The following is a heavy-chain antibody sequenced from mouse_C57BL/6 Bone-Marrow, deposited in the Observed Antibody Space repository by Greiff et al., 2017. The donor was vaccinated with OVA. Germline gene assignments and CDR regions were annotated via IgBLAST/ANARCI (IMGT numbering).Heavy chain of an antibody. CDR2: INPSTGGT. Sequence: EVQLVESGPELVKPGASVKISCKASGYSFTGYYMNWVKQSPEKSLEWIGEINPSTGGTTYNQKFKAKATLTVDKSSSTAYMQLKSLTSEDSAVYYCARAFYYYGSSLYWYFDVWGTGTTVTVSS. V-gene: IGHV1-42*01. CDR3: ARAFYYYGSSLYWYFDV. J-gene: IGHJ1*03. CDR1: GYSFTGYY. D-gene: IGHD1-1*01.